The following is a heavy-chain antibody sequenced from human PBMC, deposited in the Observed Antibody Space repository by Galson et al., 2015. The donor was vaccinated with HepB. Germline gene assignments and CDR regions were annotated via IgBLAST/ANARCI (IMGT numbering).Heavy chain of an antibody. CDR3: ARDSLYSYGYDLFDY. CDR2: IKTDGGET. V-gene: IGHV3-7*03. CDR1: GFTFSSYW. Sequence: SLRLSCAASGFTFSSYWIMWVRQAPGKGLEWVASIKTDGGETYHLDSGKGRFTISRDNAKNLLYLQMNGLRAEDTAVYYCARDSLYSYGYDLFDYWGQGTLVTVSS. D-gene: IGHD5-18*01. J-gene: IGHJ4*02.